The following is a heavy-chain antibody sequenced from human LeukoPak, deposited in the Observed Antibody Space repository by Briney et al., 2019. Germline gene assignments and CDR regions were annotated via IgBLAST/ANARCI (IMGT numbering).Heavy chain of an antibody. Sequence: GGSLRLSCAASGFTFNNYWMHWVRQAPGKGPVWVSNIKSDGSGTGYADSVKGRFSISRDNASNRLDLQMNSLRVEDTAVYYCVRGVWRVGAASNWFDPWGQGTLVTVSS. D-gene: IGHD1-26*01. CDR3: VRGVWRVGAASNWFDP. V-gene: IGHV3-74*01. J-gene: IGHJ5*02. CDR2: IKSDGSGT. CDR1: GFTFNNYW.